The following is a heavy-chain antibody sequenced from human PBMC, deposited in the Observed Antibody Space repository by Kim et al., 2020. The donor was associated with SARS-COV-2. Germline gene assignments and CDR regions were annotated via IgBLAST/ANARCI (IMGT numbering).Heavy chain of an antibody. V-gene: IGHV1-46*01. D-gene: IGHD3-16*02. CDR2: ST. Sequence: STSYAQKFQGRVTMTRDTSTSTVYMELSSLRSEDTAVYYCARDFSFGMDVWGQGTTVTVSS. J-gene: IGHJ6*02. CDR3: ARDFSFGMDV.